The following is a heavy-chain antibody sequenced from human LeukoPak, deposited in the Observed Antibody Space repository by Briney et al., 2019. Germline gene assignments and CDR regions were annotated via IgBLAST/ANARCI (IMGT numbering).Heavy chain of an antibody. CDR2: ISGSGGST. J-gene: IGHJ4*02. CDR1: EFTFSSYA. CDR3: AKDMYSGYDYPYYFDY. Sequence: GGSLRLSCAASEFTFSSYAMSWVRQAPGKGLEWVSAISGSGGSTYYADSVKGRFTISRDNSKNTLYLQMNSLRAEDTAVYYCAKDMYSGYDYPYYFDYWGQGTLVTVSS. V-gene: IGHV3-23*01. D-gene: IGHD5-12*01.